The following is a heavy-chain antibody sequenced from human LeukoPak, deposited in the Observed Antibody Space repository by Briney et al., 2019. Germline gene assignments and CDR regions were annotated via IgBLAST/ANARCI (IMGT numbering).Heavy chain of an antibody. Sequence: PGGSLRLSCAASGFTFSSHWMHCVRQAPGKGLLWVSYINNDGSGTSYADSVKGRFTISRDNAKNTIYLQMNSLRAEDTAVYYCARGGWGTATDYWGQGTLVTVSS. CDR3: ARGGWGTATDY. J-gene: IGHJ4*02. CDR1: GFTFSSHW. D-gene: IGHD1-1*01. CDR2: INNDGSGT. V-gene: IGHV3-74*01.